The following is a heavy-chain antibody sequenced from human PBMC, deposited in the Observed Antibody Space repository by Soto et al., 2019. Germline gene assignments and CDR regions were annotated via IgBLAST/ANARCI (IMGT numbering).Heavy chain of an antibody. Sequence: GGSLRLSCTTSGFTFGDYAMSWSRQAPGKGLEWVGVIRSKAYGGTTDYAASVKGRFTISRDDSKSAAYLQMNSLKSEDTGVYYCTKYTYTSRYAYYGMDVWGPGTTVTSP. CDR2: IRSKAYGGTT. V-gene: IGHV3-49*03. CDR1: GFTFGDYA. CDR3: TKYTYTSRYAYYGMDV. D-gene: IGHD2-2*01. J-gene: IGHJ6*02.